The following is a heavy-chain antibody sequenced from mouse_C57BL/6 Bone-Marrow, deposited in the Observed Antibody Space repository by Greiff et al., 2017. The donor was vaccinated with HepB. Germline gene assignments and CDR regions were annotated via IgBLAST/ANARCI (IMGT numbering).Heavy chain of an antibody. Sequence: VKLQESGAELARPGASVKLSCKASGYTFTSYGISWVKQRTGQGLEWIGEIYPRSGNTYYNEKFKGKATLTADKSSSTAYMELRSLTSEDSAVYFCASGTTVVDAMDYWGQGTSVTVSS. J-gene: IGHJ4*01. CDR2: IYPRSGNT. CDR1: GYTFTSYG. CDR3: ASGTTVVDAMDY. V-gene: IGHV1-81*01. D-gene: IGHD1-1*01.